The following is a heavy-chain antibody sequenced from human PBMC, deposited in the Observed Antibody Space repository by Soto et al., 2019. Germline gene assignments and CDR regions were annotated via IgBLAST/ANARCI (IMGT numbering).Heavy chain of an antibody. CDR3: ARGATHGSSWYFWFDP. Sequence: QVQLVQSGAEVRMPGSSVKVSCKASGGTFSPYPINWVRQAPGPGLEWMGGIIPLFGTTNYAQKFKGRVTITADESTSTAYMELSSLRAEDAAVYYCARGATHGSSWYFWFDPWGQGTLVTVSS. J-gene: IGHJ5*02. CDR2: IIPLFGTT. D-gene: IGHD6-13*01. V-gene: IGHV1-69*01. CDR1: GGTFSPYP.